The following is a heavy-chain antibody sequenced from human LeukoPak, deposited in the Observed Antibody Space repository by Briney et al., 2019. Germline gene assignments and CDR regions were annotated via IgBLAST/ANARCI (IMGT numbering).Heavy chain of an antibody. CDR2: ISSSSSYI. CDR3: ARDSSSWYDYGMDV. CDR1: GFTFSNYA. J-gene: IGHJ6*04. Sequence: GASLRLSCVASGFTFSNYAMNWVRQAPGKGLEWVSSISSSSSYIYYADSVKGRFTISRDNAKNSLYLQMSSLRAGDTAVYYCARDSSSWYDYGMDVWGKGTTVTVSS. D-gene: IGHD6-13*01. V-gene: IGHV3-21*01.